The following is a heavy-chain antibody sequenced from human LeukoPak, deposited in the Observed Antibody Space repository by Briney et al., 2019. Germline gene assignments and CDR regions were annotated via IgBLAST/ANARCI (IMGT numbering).Heavy chain of an antibody. CDR1: GFTFDDYA. CDR2: ISWNSGSI. D-gene: IGHD6-19*01. CDR3: AKDVMGSGWYVGYFQH. J-gene: IGHJ1*01. V-gene: IGHV3-9*01. Sequence: QTGRSLRLSCAASGFTFDDYAMHWVRQAPGKGLEWVSGISWNSGSIGYADSVKGRFTISRDNAKNSLYLQMNSLRAEDTALYYCAKDVMGSGWYVGYFQHWGQGTLVTVSS.